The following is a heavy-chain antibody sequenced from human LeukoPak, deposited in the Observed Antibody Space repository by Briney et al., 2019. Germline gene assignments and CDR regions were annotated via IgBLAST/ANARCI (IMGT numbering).Heavy chain of an antibody. Sequence: SETLSLTCTVSGGSISSYYWSWIRQPPGKGLEWIGYIYYSGSTNYNPSLKSRVTISVDTSKNRFSLKLSSVTAADTAVYYCARDVIAAAGTMGFDYWGQGTLVTVSS. CDR2: IYYSGST. V-gene: IGHV4-59*01. CDR3: ARDVIAAAGTMGFDY. CDR1: GGSISSYY. D-gene: IGHD6-13*01. J-gene: IGHJ4*02.